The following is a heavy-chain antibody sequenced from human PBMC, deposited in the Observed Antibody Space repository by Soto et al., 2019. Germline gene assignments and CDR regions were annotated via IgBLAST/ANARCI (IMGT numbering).Heavy chain of an antibody. CDR3: ARDPAP. V-gene: IGHV4-31*03. J-gene: IGHJ5*02. Sequence: PSETVSLTCTVSGVSITRGGYYWSWIRQHPGKGLEWIGYIYNSGTTYYNPSLKSRVTISVDTSKNQFSLKLTSVTAADTAVYYCARDPAPWGQGTLVTVSS. CDR1: GVSITRGGYY. CDR2: IYNSGTT.